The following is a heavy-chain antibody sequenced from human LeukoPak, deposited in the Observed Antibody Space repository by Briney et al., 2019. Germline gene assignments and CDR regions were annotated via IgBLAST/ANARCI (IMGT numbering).Heavy chain of an antibody. V-gene: IGHV3-48*03. CDR3: ARAPRGDGFDY. Sequence: PGGSLRLSCAGSGFTFSSYEMNWVRQAPGKGLEWVSYISSSARTIYYADSVKGRFTISRNNAQNSLYLQMNSLRAEDTAVYYCARAPRGDGFDYWGQGTLVTVSS. CDR2: ISSSARTI. J-gene: IGHJ4*02. D-gene: IGHD4-17*01. CDR1: GFTFSSYE.